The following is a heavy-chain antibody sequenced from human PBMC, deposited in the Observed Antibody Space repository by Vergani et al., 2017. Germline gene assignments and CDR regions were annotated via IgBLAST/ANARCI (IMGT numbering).Heavy chain of an antibody. D-gene: IGHD3-16*01. CDR1: GDSISSNNC. CDR3: ATFGYRRWGYYFDY. CDR2: ICHTEDT. Sequence: QVQLQQWRGGLLKPPGTLSLTCAVSGDSISSNNCWTWVRQTPGKWLEWIGEICHTEDTKYSPSLKSRVTVSVDESRNLFSLRLNSVTAADTAVYYCATFGYRRWGYYFDYWGQGILVTVSS. V-gene: IGHV4-4*03. J-gene: IGHJ4*02.